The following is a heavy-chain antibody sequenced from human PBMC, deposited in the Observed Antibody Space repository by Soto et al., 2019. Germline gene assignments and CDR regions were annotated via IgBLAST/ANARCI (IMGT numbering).Heavy chain of an antibody. V-gene: IGHV3-33*01. CDR3: ARPSMGDLGTYDSSLIKGFVDYYYGMDV. Sequence: QVQLVESGGGVVQPGRSLRLSCAASGFTFSSYGMHWVRQAPGKGLEWVAVIWYDGSNKYYADSVKGRFTISRDNSKNPLYLQMNSLRAEDTAVYYCARPSMGDLGTYDSSLIKGFVDYYYGMDVWGQGTTVNVSS. CDR2: IWYDGSNK. CDR1: GFTFSSYG. D-gene: IGHD3-22*01. J-gene: IGHJ6*02.